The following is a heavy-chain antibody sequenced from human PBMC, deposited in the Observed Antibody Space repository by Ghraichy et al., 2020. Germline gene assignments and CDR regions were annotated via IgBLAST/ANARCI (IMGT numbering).Heavy chain of an antibody. Sequence: ASVKVSCKASGYTFTSYGVTWVRQAHGQGLEWMGWISVYNGNTNYAQKVQGRVTMTTDTSTSTAYMELRSLRSDDTAVYYCARRVAAAGTGGYYFDYWGQGTLVTVSS. CDR1: GYTFTSYG. CDR3: ARRVAAAGTGGYYFDY. J-gene: IGHJ4*02. CDR2: ISVYNGNT. V-gene: IGHV1-18*04. D-gene: IGHD6-13*01.